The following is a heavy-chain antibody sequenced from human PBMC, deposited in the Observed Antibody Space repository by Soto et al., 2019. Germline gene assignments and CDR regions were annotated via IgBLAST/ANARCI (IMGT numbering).Heavy chain of an antibody. CDR3: ARGIATGQLDP. CDR2: INPDNGNT. Sequence: APVKSSCNDSGYTFTRCTMNWVLQAPGQRLEWMGWINPDNGNTKSSQKFQDRVIITRDTSASTAYMDLSSLRSEDTAVYYCARGIATGQLDPWGQGTLVTVSS. CDR1: GYTFTRCT. J-gene: IGHJ5*02. D-gene: IGHD2-15*01. V-gene: IGHV1-3*01.